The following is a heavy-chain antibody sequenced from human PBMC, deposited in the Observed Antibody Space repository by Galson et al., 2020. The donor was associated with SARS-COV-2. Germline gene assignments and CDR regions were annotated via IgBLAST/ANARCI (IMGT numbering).Heavy chain of an antibody. Sequence: TGGSLRLSCAASGLTFRSYATSWVRQAPGKGLEWVAAISGSGGSTYYADSVKGRFTISRDNSKKTLYLQINSLKAEDTAVYYCAKYGFTYSCSWYVNYWGQGTLVTVSS. D-gene: IGHD6-13*01. CDR3: AKYGFTYSCSWYVNY. CDR1: GLTFRSYA. V-gene: IGHV3-23*01. CDR2: ISGSGGST. J-gene: IGHJ4*02.